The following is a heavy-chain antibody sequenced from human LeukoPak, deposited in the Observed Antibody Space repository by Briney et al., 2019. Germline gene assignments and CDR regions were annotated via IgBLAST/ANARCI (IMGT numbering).Heavy chain of an antibody. CDR3: ARSVYGSGSYFDY. CDR2: ISSSGSTI. D-gene: IGHD3-10*01. Sequence: PGGSLRLSCAASGFTFSSYEMNWVRRAPGKGLEWASYISSSGSTIYYADSVKGRFTISRDNAKNSLYLQMNSLRAEDTAVYYCARSVYGSGSYFDYWGQGTLVTVSS. CDR1: GFTFSSYE. J-gene: IGHJ4*02. V-gene: IGHV3-48*03.